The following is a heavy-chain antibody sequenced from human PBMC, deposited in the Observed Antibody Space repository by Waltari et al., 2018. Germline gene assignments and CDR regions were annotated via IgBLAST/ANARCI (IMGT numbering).Heavy chain of an antibody. D-gene: IGHD3-3*01. J-gene: IGHJ4*02. V-gene: IGHV1-8*01. Sequence: QVQLVQSGAEVKKPGASVKVSCKASGYTFTSYDINWVRQATGHGLEWMGWMNPNSGNTGYAQKFQGRVTMTRNTSISTAYMELSSLRSEDTAVYYCARSGTYYDFWSGYFVLGYFDYWGQGTLVTVSS. CDR3: ARSGTYYDFWSGYFVLGYFDY. CDR1: GYTFTSYD. CDR2: MNPNSGNT.